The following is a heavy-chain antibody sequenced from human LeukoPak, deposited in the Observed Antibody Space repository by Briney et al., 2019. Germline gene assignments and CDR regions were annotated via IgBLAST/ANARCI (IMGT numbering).Heavy chain of an antibody. V-gene: IGHV3-21*01. CDR1: GFTFSSYS. Sequence: GGSLRLSCAASGFTFSSYSMNWIRQAPGKGLEWVSSISSSTSYIYYADSVKDRFTISKDNAKNLLYLQMNSLRAEDTAVYYCARAGGGMVSHSDYWGQGTLVTVSS. J-gene: IGHJ4*02. CDR2: ISSSTSYI. CDR3: ARAGGGMVSHSDY. D-gene: IGHD2-8*01.